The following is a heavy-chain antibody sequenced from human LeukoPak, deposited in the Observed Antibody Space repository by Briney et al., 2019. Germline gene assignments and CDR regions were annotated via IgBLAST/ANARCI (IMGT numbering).Heavy chain of an antibody. CDR1: GFTFNNYG. CDR3: TRVGYIDEGIDY. Sequence: PGKSLRLSCAASGFTFNNYGMHWVRQAPGKGLEWVAVISYDGRNKHYPDSVKGRFTISRDNAKNSLYLQMNSLRAEDTAIYYCTRVGYIDEGIDYWGQGTLVTVPS. V-gene: IGHV3-30*03. D-gene: IGHD5-24*01. CDR2: ISYDGRNK. J-gene: IGHJ4*02.